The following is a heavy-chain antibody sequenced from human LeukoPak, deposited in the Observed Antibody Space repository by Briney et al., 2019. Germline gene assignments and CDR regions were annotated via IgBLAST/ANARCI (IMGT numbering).Heavy chain of an antibody. V-gene: IGHV3-23*01. D-gene: IGHD3-22*01. J-gene: IGHJ4*02. Sequence: PGGSLRLSCAASGFTFSRNAMNWVRHAPGKGLEWVAAISGNGIGTYYADSVKGRFNISRDNSRNTLYLQMNSLRIEDTAFYYCAKDANYLRSSGYLVPIDFWGQGTLVTVSS. CDR2: ISGNGIGT. CDR1: GFTFSRNA. CDR3: AKDANYLRSSGYLVPIDF.